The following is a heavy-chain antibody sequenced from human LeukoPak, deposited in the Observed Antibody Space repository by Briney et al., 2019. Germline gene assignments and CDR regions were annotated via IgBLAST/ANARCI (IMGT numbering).Heavy chain of an antibody. J-gene: IGHJ4*02. D-gene: IGHD6-19*01. Sequence: SEPLSLTCTVSGGPISNYYWSWIRQPAGKGLEWIGRIYNSGSYNYNPSLKSRVTMSVDMSKNQFSLKLTPQMTSVTAVYYCARSKREQWLGSWSDYWGQGTLVTVSS. V-gene: IGHV4-4*07. CDR3: ARSKREQWLGSWSDY. CDR2: IYNSGSY. CDR1: GGPISNYY.